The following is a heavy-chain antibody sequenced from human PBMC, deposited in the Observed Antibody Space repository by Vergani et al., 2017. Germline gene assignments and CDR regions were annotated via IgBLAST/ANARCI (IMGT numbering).Heavy chain of an antibody. V-gene: IGHV1-8*01. Sequence: QVQLVQSGAEVKKPGASVKVSCKASGYTFTSYAINWVRQATGQGLEWMGWMNPNSGNTGYAQKFQGRVTMTRNTSISTAYMELSSLRSEDTAVYYWAGATRAEYYYDNWFDPWGEGTVVAFSA. CDR3: AGATRAEYYYDNWFDP. CDR1: GYTFTSYA. D-gene: IGHD3-10*01. CDR2: MNPNSGNT. J-gene: IGHJ5*02.